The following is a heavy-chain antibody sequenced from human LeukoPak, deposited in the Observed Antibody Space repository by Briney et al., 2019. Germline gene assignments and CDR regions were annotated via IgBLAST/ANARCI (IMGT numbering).Heavy chain of an antibody. J-gene: IGHJ4*02. CDR1: GYTFTSYS. CDR2: ISSGSSYI. Sequence: PGGSLRLSCAASGYTFTSYSMNWVRQAPGKGLEWVSFISSGSSYIYYADSVKGRLTISRDNAKKSLYLQMNSLRAEDTAVYFCARSFYDDSGYPNFDYWGQGTLVTVSS. V-gene: IGHV3-21*01. D-gene: IGHD3-22*01. CDR3: ARSFYDDSGYPNFDY.